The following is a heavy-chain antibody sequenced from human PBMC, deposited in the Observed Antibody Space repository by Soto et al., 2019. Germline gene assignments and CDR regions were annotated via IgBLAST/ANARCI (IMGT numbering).Heavy chain of an antibody. V-gene: IGHV3-74*01. Sequence: GGSLRLSCASSGFTFSSYWMHWVRQAPGKGLVWVSRINSDGSSTSYADSVKGRFTISRVNAKNTLYLQMNSLRAEDTAVYYFARDPDYHYYGMDVWGQGTTVTVSS. J-gene: IGHJ6*02. CDR2: INSDGSST. CDR1: GFTFSSYW. CDR3: ARDPDYHYYGMDV. D-gene: IGHD3-10*01.